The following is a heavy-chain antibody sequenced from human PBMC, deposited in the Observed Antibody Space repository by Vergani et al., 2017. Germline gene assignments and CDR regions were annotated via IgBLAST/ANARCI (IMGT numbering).Heavy chain of an antibody. CDR3: ARDLGGYSGYGENWFDP. D-gene: IGHD5-12*01. CDR1: GYTFSNYY. V-gene: IGHV1-69*01. J-gene: IGHJ5*02. CDR2: IIPIFGTA. Sequence: QVQVVQSGAEVKKSGASVKVSCKTSGYTFSNYYMHWVRQAPGQGLEWMGGIIPIFGTANYAQKFQGRVTITADESTSTAYMELSSLRSEDTAVYYCARDLGGYSGYGENWFDPWGQGTLVTVSS.